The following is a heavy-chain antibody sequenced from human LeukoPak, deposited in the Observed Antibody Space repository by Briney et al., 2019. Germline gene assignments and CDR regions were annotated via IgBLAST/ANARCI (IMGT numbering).Heavy chain of an antibody. Sequence: PGGSLRLSCAASGFTFSSYGMHWVRQAPGKGLEWVAVISYDGSNKYYVDSVKGRFTISRDNAKNSLYLQMNSLRAEDTAVYYCARMTTVTHYWGQGTLVTVSS. CDR2: ISYDGSNK. D-gene: IGHD4-17*01. J-gene: IGHJ4*02. CDR1: GFTFSSYG. CDR3: ARMTTVTHY. V-gene: IGHV3-30*03.